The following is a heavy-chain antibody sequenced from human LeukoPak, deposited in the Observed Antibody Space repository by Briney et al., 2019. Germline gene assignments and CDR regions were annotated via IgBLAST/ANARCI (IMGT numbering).Heavy chain of an antibody. Sequence: ASVKVSCKASGYTFTSYGISWVRQAPGQGLEWMGWISAYNGNTDYAQSLQGRVTMTIDTSTSTVYMELRSLRSDDTAVYYCARDVGRSYDLDYWGQGTLVTVSS. J-gene: IGHJ4*02. CDR3: ARDVGRSYDLDY. V-gene: IGHV1-18*01. CDR1: GYTFTSYG. CDR2: ISAYNGNT. D-gene: IGHD3-16*01.